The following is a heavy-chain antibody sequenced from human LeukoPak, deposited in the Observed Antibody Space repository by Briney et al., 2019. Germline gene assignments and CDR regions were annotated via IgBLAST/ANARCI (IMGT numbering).Heavy chain of an antibody. CDR2: IYYSGST. J-gene: IGHJ4*02. D-gene: IGHD3-10*01. CDR1: GGSISSGDYY. V-gene: IGHV4-30-4*08. Sequence: PSQTLSLTCTVSGGSISSGDYYWSWIRQPPGKGLEWIGYIYYSGSTYYNPSLKSRVTISVDTSKNQFSLKLSSVTAADTAVYYCARDLDYYGSGSYYPEYYFDYWGQGTLVTVSS. CDR3: ARDLDYYGSGSYYPEYYFDY.